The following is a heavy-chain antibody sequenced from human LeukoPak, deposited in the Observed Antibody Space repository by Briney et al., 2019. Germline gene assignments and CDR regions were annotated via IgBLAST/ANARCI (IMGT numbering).Heavy chain of an antibody. D-gene: IGHD4-17*01. J-gene: IGHJ4*02. CDR3: ASDGTTVYTALDY. CDR1: GGSIRSGGYY. CDR2: IYYSGST. V-gene: IGHV4-31*03. Sequence: SHTLSLIHTVSGGSIRSGGYYWSWIRQPPAKGLEWVGYIYYSGSTYYNPSLKSRVTISVDTSKNQFSLKLSSVTAADSAVYSCASDGTTVYTALDYWGQGTLVTVSS.